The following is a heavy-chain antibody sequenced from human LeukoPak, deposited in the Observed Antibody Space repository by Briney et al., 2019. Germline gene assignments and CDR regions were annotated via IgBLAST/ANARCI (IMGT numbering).Heavy chain of an antibody. CDR1: GYTFTGYY. CDR3: ARLNFWSGSGYFDY. Sequence: ASVKVTCKASGYTFTGYYMHWVRQAPGQRLEWMGWINPNSGGTNYAQKFQGRVTMTRDTSISTAYMELSRLRSDDTAVYYCARLNFWSGSGYFDYWGQGTLVTVSS. D-gene: IGHD3-3*01. CDR2: INPNSGGT. J-gene: IGHJ4*02. V-gene: IGHV1-2*02.